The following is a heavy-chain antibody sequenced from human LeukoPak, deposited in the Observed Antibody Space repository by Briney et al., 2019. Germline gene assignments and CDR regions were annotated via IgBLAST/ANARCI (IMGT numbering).Heavy chain of an antibody. J-gene: IGHJ4*02. CDR3: AGGYNFDY. CDR2: IYYGGST. V-gene: IGHV4-59*01. D-gene: IGHD5-12*01. CDR1: GGSISSYY. Sequence: ASETLSLTCTVSGGSISSYYWSWIRQPPGKGLEWIGHIYYGGSTNYNPSLKSRVTISVDTSKNQFSLKLRSVTAAETAIYYCAGGYNFDYWGQGTLVTVSS.